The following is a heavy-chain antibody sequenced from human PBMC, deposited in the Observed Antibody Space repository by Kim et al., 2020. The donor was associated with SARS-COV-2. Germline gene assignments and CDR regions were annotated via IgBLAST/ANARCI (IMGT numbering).Heavy chain of an antibody. CDR1: GYTFTSYD. CDR2: MNPNSGNT. CDR3: ASGIEDYDFWSGWGSFDY. D-gene: IGHD3-3*01. J-gene: IGHJ4*02. Sequence: ASVKVSCKASGYTFTSYDINWVRQATGQGLEWMGWMNPNSGNTGYAQKFQGRVTMTRNTSISTAYMELSSLRSEDTAVYYCASGIEDYDFWSGWGSFDYWGQGTLVTVSS. V-gene: IGHV1-8*01.